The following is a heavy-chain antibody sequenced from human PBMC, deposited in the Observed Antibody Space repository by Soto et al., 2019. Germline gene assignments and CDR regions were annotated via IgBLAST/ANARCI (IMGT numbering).Heavy chain of an antibody. Sequence: SLRLSCAASGFTFDDYAMHWVRQAPGKGLEWVSGISWNSGSIGYADSVKGRFTISRDNAKNSLYLQMNSLRAEDTALYYCAKDAMVRGVIYYFDYWGQGTLVTVSS. CDR2: ISWNSGSI. V-gene: IGHV3-9*01. J-gene: IGHJ4*02. CDR3: AKDAMVRGVIYYFDY. CDR1: GFTFDDYA. D-gene: IGHD3-10*01.